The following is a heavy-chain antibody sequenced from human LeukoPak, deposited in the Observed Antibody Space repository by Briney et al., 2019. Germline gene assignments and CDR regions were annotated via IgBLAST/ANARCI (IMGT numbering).Heavy chain of an antibody. V-gene: IGHV3-30*02. CDR1: GFTFSSYG. CDR3: ARDSSSSFGGAPPAGY. CDR2: IRCDGSNK. D-gene: IGHD6-6*01. Sequence: GGSLRLSCAASGFTFSSYGMPWVRQAPGKGLEWVAFIRCDGSNKYYADSVKGRFTISRDNAKNTLYLQMNSLRAEDTAVYYCARDSSSSFGGAPPAGYWGQGTLVTVSS. J-gene: IGHJ4*02.